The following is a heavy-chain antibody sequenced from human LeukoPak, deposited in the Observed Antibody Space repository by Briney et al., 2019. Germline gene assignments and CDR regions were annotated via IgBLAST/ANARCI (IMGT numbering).Heavy chain of an antibody. CDR2: ISAYNGNT. J-gene: IGHJ4*02. D-gene: IGHD2-21*02. V-gene: IGHV1-18*01. CDR3: ARGSVVVTSYYFDY. CDR1: GYTSTSYG. Sequence: ASVKVSCKASGYTSTSYGISWVRQAPGQGLEWMGWISAYNGNTNYAQKLQGRVTMTTDTSTSTAYMELRSLRSDDKAVYYCARGSVVVTSYYFDYWGQGTMVTVSS.